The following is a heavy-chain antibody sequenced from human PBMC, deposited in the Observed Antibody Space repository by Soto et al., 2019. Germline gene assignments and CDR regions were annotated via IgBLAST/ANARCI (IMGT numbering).Heavy chain of an antibody. J-gene: IGHJ4*02. V-gene: IGHV1-8*01. CDR1: GYTFTIHD. CDR2: LNPHSGKA. Sequence: ASVKVSFKASGYTFTIHDIHWVRQAPGQGLEWMAGLNPHSGKAAYAQRFQGRLTMTGNASTSTAYMELSGLRSEDTAMYYCARVSSIAARRSYDSWGQGTLVTVLL. D-gene: IGHD6-6*01. CDR3: ARVSSIAARRSYDS.